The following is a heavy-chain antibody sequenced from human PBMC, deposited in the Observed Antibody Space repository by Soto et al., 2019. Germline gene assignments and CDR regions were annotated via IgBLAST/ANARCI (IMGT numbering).Heavy chain of an antibody. CDR2: ISYSGST. V-gene: IGHV4-31*03. J-gene: IGHJ4*01. CDR3: ARGVLH. Sequence: QVQLQESGPGLVQPSQTLSLTCTVSGGSISSGGYYWSWIRQHPGTGLEWFGHISYSGSTYYNTSLKSRVTISVDTSRNQFSLIVNSVTAADTAVYYCARGVLHWGQGTLVTGSS. CDR1: GGSISSGGYY.